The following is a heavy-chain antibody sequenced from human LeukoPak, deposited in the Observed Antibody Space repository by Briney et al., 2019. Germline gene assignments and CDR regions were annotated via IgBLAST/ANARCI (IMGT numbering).Heavy chain of an antibody. V-gene: IGHV3-23*01. CDR1: GFTFSSYG. D-gene: IGHD3-22*01. Sequence: GGSLRLSCAASGFTFSSYGMSWVRQAPGKGLEWVSAISGSGGSTYYADSVKGRFTISRDNSKNTLYLQMNSLRAEDTAVYYCARDPRSYYDSSGDAFDIWGQGTKVTVSS. J-gene: IGHJ3*02. CDR2: ISGSGGST. CDR3: ARDPRSYYDSSGDAFDI.